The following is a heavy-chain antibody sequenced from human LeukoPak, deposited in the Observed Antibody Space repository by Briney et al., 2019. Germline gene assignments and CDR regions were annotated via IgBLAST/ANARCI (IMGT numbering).Heavy chain of an antibody. D-gene: IGHD3-22*01. Sequence: GMSLRLSCAASGFTFSSYGMHWVRQAPGKGLEWVAFIRYDGSNKYYADSVKGRFTISRDNSKNTLYLQMNSLRAEDTAVYYCAKDLCNYYDSSGFDYWGQGTLVTVSS. CDR1: GFTFSSYG. V-gene: IGHV3-30*02. CDR3: AKDLCNYYDSSGFDY. J-gene: IGHJ4*02. CDR2: IRYDGSNK.